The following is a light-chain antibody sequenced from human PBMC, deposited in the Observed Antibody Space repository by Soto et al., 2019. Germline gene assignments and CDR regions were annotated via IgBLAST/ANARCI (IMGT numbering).Light chain of an antibody. V-gene: IGLV2-23*01. CDR1: SRDVGSYNL. CDR2: EGN. J-gene: IGLJ1*01. CDR3: CSYAGANTFV. Sequence: QSALTQPASVSGSPGQSITISCTGTSRDVGSYNLVSWYQQHPGKAHKLMIYEGNKRPTGVSNRFSGSKSANAASLTSSGLQTEDEADYSCCSYAGANTFVFGTGTKRTVL.